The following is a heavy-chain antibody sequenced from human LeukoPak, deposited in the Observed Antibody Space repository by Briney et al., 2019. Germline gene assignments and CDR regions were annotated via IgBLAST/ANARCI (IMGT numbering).Heavy chain of an antibody. D-gene: IGHD3-22*01. V-gene: IGHV3-23*01. CDR2: ITISGGST. Sequence: PGGSLRLSCTASGFTFTTYGMSWVRQAPGKGLAWVSTITISGGSTYYADSVKGRFTISRDNSKNTLYLQMNSLRAEDTAVYYCARGRIYYDSSGYPHHFDYWGQGTLVTVSS. J-gene: IGHJ4*02. CDR1: GFTFTTYG. CDR3: ARGRIYYDSSGYPHHFDY.